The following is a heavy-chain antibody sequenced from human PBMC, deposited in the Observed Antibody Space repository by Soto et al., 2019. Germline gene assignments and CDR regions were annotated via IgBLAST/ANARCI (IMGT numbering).Heavy chain of an antibody. D-gene: IGHD3-10*01. CDR2: IYTSGST. CDR3: ASDDTYYYGSGSPGPSDY. CDR1: GGSISSYY. Sequence: NPSETLSLTCTVSGGSISSYYWIWIRQPAGKGLEWIGRIYTSGSTNYNPSLKSRVTMSVDTSKNQFSLKLSSVTAADTAVYYCASDDTYYYGSGSPGPSDYWGQGTLVTVSS. V-gene: IGHV4-4*07. J-gene: IGHJ4*02.